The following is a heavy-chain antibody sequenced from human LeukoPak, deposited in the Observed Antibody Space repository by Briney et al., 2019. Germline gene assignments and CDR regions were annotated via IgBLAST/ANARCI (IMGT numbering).Heavy chain of an antibody. CDR3: ARDPSSGWYLKGWFDP. Sequence: KPGGSLRLSCAASGFTFSDYYMNWIRQAPGKGLEWVSYISSSGSTIYYADSVKGRFTISRDNAKNSLYLQMNSLRAEDTAVYYCARDPSSGWYLKGWFDPWGQGTLVTVSS. CDR2: ISSSGSTI. CDR1: GFTFSDYY. D-gene: IGHD6-19*01. J-gene: IGHJ5*02. V-gene: IGHV3-11*04.